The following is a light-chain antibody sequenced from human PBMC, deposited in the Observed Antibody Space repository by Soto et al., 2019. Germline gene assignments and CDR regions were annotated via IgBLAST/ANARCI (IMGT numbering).Light chain of an antibody. CDR1: SSDVGGYNY. V-gene: IGLV2-14*03. CDR3: SSNTTGHTRKFV. Sequence: QSVLTQPASVSGSPGQSITISCTGTSSDVGGYNYVSWYQHHPGKAPKLIIYDVSNRPSGVSIRFSGSKSDNTASLTISGLQPEGEADYHCSSNTTGHTRKFVFGTGTKVTVL. CDR2: DVS. J-gene: IGLJ1*01.